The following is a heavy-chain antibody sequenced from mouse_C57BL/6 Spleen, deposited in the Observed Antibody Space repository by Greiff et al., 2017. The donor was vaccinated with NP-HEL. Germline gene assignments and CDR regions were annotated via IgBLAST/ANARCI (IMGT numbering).Heavy chain of an antibody. CDR1: GYSFTSYY. CDR3: AREDYGSRRDYAMDY. Sequence: QVQLQQSGPELVKPGASVKISCKASGYSFTSYYIHWVKQRPGQGLEWIGWIYPGSGNTKYNEKFKGKATLTADTSSSTAYMQLSSLTSEDSAVYYCAREDYGSRRDYAMDYWGQGTSVTVSS. D-gene: IGHD1-1*01. CDR2: IYPGSGNT. J-gene: IGHJ4*01. V-gene: IGHV1-66*01.